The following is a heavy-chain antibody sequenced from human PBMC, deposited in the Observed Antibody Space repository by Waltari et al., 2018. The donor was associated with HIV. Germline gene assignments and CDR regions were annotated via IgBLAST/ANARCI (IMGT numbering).Heavy chain of an antibody. Sequence: KPGGSLRLSCAASGFTFSNAWMSWVRQAPGKGLEWVGRIKSKTDGGTTDYAAPMKGRFTISRDDSKNTLYLQMNSLKTEDTAVYYCTTDEFGYSYGGFDYWGQGTLVTVSS. CDR2: IKSKTDGGTT. D-gene: IGHD5-18*01. J-gene: IGHJ4*02. V-gene: IGHV3-15*01. CDR3: TTDEFGYSYGGFDY. CDR1: GFTFSNAW.